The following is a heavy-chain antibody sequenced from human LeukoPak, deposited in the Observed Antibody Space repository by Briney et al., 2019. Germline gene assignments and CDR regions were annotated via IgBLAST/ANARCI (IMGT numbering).Heavy chain of an antibody. CDR3: ARGQGFWDAFDI. Sequence: GGSLRLSCAASGFTFSSCWMSWVRQAPGKGLEWVANIKQDGSEKYFVDSVKGRFTISRDNAKNSLYLQMSSLRAEDTAVYYCARGQGFWDAFDIWGQGTMVTVSS. D-gene: IGHD3-3*01. CDR1: GFTFSSCW. J-gene: IGHJ3*02. CDR2: IKQDGSEK. V-gene: IGHV3-7*01.